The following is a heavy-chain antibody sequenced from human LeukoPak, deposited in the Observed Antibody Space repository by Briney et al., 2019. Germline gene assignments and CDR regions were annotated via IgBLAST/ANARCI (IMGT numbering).Heavy chain of an antibody. D-gene: IGHD5-18*01. CDR2: ISSSSTYI. J-gene: IGHJ4*02. CDR3: AREPTAVIL. CDR1: GFTFSSYA. V-gene: IGHV3-21*01. Sequence: TGGSLRLSCAASGFTFSSYAMSWVRQTPGKGLEWVSSISSSSTYIYYADSVKGRFTISRDNAKNSLYLQMNSLRAEDTAVYYCAREPTAVILWGQGTLVTVSS.